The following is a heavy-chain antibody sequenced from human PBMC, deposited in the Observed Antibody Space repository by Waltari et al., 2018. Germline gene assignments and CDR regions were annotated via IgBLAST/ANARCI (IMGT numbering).Heavy chain of an antibody. D-gene: IGHD6-13*01. CDR3: ARPPAAAGGWGDY. J-gene: IGHJ4*02. CDR2: IYYSGST. CDR1: GGSISSYY. V-gene: IGHV4-59*01. Sequence: QVQLQESGPGLVKPSETLSLTCTVSGGSISSYYWSWIRKPPGKGLEGLGYIYYSGSTNSNPTRKSRVTKPVDTPKNRFPLKWSSVTSGDPAGYYCARPPAAAGGWGDYWGQGTLVTVSS.